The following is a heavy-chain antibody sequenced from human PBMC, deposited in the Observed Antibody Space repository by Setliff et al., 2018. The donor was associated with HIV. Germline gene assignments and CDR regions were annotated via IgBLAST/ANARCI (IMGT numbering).Heavy chain of an antibody. V-gene: IGHV4-34*01. J-gene: IGHJ4*02. CDR3: ARHRVRDSWRGLGGTFDY. Sequence: SETLSLTCAVYGGSFSGNYWNWIRQPPGKGLEWIGEINHSANTNYSPSLKSRVTISVDTSKNQFSLKLNSVTAADTAVYYCARHRVRDSWRGLGGTFDYWGQGTRVTVSS. CDR1: GGSFSGNY. D-gene: IGHD3-3*01. CDR2: INHSANT.